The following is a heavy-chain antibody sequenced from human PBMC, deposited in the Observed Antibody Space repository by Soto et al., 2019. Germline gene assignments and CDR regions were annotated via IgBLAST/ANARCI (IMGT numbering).Heavy chain of an antibody. CDR3: ARLSNEAGGPAFDI. Sequence: GGSLRLSCAASGFTFSSYWMSWVRQAPGKGLEWVANIKQDGSEKYYVDSVKGRFTISRDNAKNSLYLQMNSLRAEDTAVYYCARLSNEAGGPAFDIWGQGTMVTVSS. J-gene: IGHJ3*02. D-gene: IGHD2-8*01. V-gene: IGHV3-7*01. CDR2: IKQDGSEK. CDR1: GFTFSSYW.